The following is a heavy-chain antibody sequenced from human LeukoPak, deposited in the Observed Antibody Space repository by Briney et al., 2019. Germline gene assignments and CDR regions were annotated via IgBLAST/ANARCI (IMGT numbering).Heavy chain of an antibody. J-gene: IGHJ4*02. CDR2: IYTAGDT. V-gene: IGHV4-4*07. CDR3: ARSGSGYDFEY. Sequence: SETLSLTCTVPGGSISSYYWSWIRQPAGKELEWIGRIYTAGDTVYNPSLKSRVTLSVDTSKNQFSLNLSSMTAADTAVYYCARSGSGYDFEYWGQGTLVTVPS. D-gene: IGHD3-22*01. CDR1: GGSISSYY.